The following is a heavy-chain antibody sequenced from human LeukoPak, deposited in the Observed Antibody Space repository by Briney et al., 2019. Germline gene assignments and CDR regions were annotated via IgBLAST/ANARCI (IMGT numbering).Heavy chain of an antibody. J-gene: IGHJ4*02. D-gene: IGHD3-22*01. CDR2: ISASGGGT. CDR3: AKDKYHDSSGTFDY. V-gene: IGHV3-23*01. Sequence: GGSLRLSCAASGFTFSSSAMSWVRQAPGKGLEWVSRISASGGGTFYAGSVEGRFIISRDNSKNTLSLQMNSLRAEDTAIYYCAKDKYHDSSGTFDYWGQGTLVTVSS. CDR1: GFTFSSSA.